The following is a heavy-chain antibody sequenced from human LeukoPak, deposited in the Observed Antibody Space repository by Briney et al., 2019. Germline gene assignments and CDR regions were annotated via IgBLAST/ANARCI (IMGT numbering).Heavy chain of an antibody. V-gene: IGHV4-59*01. CDR2: IYYSGST. Sequence: PSETLSLTRTVSGGSLSSYYWSWIRQPPGKGLEWIGYIYYSGSTNYNPSLKSRVTISVDTSKNQFSLKLSSVTAADTAVYYCANGVAVAGFDYWGQGTLVTVSS. J-gene: IGHJ4*02. CDR3: ANGVAVAGFDY. CDR1: GGSLSSYY. D-gene: IGHD6-19*01.